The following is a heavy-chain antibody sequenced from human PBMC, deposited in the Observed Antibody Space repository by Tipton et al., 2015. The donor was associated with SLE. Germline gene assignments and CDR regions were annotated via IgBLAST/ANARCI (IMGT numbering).Heavy chain of an antibody. CDR3: AKDYDYYYYYMDV. J-gene: IGHJ6*03. CDR1: GFTFSSYG. V-gene: IGHV3-33*06. Sequence: SLRLSCAASGFTFSSYGMHWVRQAPGKGLEWVAVIRYDGSNKYYADSVKGRFTISRDNSKNTLYLQMNSLRAEDTAVYYCAKDYDYYYYYMDVWGKGTTVTVSS. D-gene: IGHD3-16*01. CDR2: IRYDGSNK.